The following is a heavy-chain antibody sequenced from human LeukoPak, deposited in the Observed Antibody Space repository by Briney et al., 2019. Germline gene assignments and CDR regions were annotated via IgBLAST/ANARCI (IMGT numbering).Heavy chain of an antibody. D-gene: IGHD3-10*01. CDR2: ISAYNGNT. CDR1: GYTFTSYG. CDR3: AREFFDEGSGSQDY. V-gene: IGHV1-18*01. Sequence: GASVKVPCKASGYTFTSYGISWVRQAPGQGLEWMGWISAYNGNTNYAQKLQGRVTMTTDTSTSTAYMELRSLRSEDTAVYYCAREFFDEGSGSQDYWGQGTLVTVSS. J-gene: IGHJ4*02.